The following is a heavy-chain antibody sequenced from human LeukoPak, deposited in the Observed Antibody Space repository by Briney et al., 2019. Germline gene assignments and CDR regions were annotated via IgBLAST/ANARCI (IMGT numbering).Heavy chain of an antibody. CDR3: ARVHRIAARSRYYFDY. V-gene: IGHV4-34*01. J-gene: IGHJ4*02. Sequence: SETLSLTCAVYGGSFSGYYWSWIRQPPGKGREWIGEINHSGSTNYNPSLKSRVTISVDTSKNQFSLKLSSVTAADTAVYYCARVHRIAARSRYYFDYWGQGTLVTVSS. CDR2: INHSGST. CDR1: GGSFSGYY. D-gene: IGHD6-6*01.